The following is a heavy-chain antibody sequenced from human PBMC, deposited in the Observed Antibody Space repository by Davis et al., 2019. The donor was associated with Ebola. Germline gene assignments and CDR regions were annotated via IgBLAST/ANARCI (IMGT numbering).Heavy chain of an antibody. CDR3: AKDTSNIWFDV. CDR2: LGLSGDT. J-gene: IGHJ3*01. Sequence: GESLKISCAASGFTFSSYWMSWVRQAPGKGLEWVSTLGLSGDTYYADSVKGRFTISRDNSKNTLHLQMNSLRVEDTAIYYCAKDTSNIWFDVWGPGTMVTVAS. V-gene: IGHV3-23*01. D-gene: IGHD1-26*01. CDR1: GFTFSSYW.